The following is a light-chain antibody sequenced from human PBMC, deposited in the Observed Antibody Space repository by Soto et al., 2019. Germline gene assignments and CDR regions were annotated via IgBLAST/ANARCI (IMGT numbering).Light chain of an antibody. Sequence: QSALTHPACVSGSPLQGITISCTVSSSDVGCYIYVSWYQQHPGKAPKLMIYEVTRRPSGVSSRFSASKSAYTASLTISGLQAEDEANYYCSSFTTSYFYVFGPGTKAPS. CDR1: SSDVGCYIY. CDR3: SSFTTSYFYV. CDR2: EVT. V-gene: IGLV2-14*01. J-gene: IGLJ1*01.